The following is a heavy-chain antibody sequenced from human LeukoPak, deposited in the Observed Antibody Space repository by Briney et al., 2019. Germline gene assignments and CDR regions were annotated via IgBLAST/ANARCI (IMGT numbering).Heavy chain of an antibody. CDR1: GLTFSDHY. CDR2: TRNKADGYIA. J-gene: IGHJ4*02. V-gene: IGHV3-72*01. CDR3: ASHAGIAAAGRVFDY. D-gene: IGHD6-13*01. Sequence: PGGSLRLSCAASGLTFSDHYMDWVRQAPGKGLEWVGRTRNKADGYIAEYAASVKGRFTISRDDSKNLLYLQMNSLKTEDTAVYFCASHAGIAAAGRVFDYWGQGTLVTVSS.